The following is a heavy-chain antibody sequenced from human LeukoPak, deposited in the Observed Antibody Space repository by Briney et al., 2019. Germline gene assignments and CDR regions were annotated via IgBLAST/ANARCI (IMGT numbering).Heavy chain of an antibody. CDR3: ATDLDPPPEYCSGGSCPSDI. D-gene: IGHD2-15*01. CDR2: FDPEDGET. CDR1: GYTLTELS. J-gene: IGHJ3*02. V-gene: IGHV1-24*01. Sequence: ASVKVSCKVSGYTLTELSMHWVRQAPGKGLEWMGGFDPEDGETIYAQKFQGRVTMTEDTSTDTAYMELSSLRSEDTAVYYCATDLDPPPEYCSGGSCPSDIWGQGTMVTVSS.